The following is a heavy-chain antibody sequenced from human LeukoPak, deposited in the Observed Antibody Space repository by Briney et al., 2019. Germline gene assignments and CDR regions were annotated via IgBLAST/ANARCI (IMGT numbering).Heavy chain of an antibody. D-gene: IGHD6-19*01. V-gene: IGHV3-23*01. CDR2: ITGTSGIT. J-gene: IGHJ4*02. CDR1: GFTFSSYA. CDR3: AKRSVAGKKAFDY. Sequence: GGSLRLSCAASGFTFSSYAMSWVRQAPGKGLEWVSTITGTSGITYYADSVKGRFTISRDNSKNTLYLQMNSLRAEDTAVYYCAKRSVAGKKAFDYWGQGTLVTDSS.